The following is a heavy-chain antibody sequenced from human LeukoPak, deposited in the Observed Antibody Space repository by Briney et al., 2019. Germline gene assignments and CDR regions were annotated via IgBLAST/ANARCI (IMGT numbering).Heavy chain of an antibody. D-gene: IGHD3-22*01. J-gene: IGHJ4*02. V-gene: IGHV3-7*03. Sequence: GGSLRLSCAASGFTFGSYWMSWVRQAPGKGLEWVANIKQDGSEKYYVDSVKGRFTISRDNAKNSLYLQMSSLRAEDTAVYYCARENYYDSSGYAYWGQGTLVTVSS. CDR2: IKQDGSEK. CDR1: GFTFGSYW. CDR3: ARENYYDSSGYAY.